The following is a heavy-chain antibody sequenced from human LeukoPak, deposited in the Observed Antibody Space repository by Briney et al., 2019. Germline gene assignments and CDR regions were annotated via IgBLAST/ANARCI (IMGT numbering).Heavy chain of an antibody. D-gene: IGHD2-2*01. J-gene: IGHJ4*02. CDR1: GCSISSGGYY. V-gene: IGHV4-31*03. CDR2: IYYSGST. CDR3: GGHALTYYFDY. Sequence: SQTLSPTCTVSGCSISSGGYYWSCIRQHTGKGLEWIGYIYYSGSTYYNPSRKSRVTIAVDTSKNQFSLKLSSVTAADTAVYYCGGHALTYYFDYWGQGTLVIVSS.